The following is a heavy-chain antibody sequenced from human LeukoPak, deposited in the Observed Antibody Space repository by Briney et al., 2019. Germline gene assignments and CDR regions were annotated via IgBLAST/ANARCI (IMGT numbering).Heavy chain of an antibody. V-gene: IGHV3-20*04. CDR1: GFSFDEHG. D-gene: IGHD2-2*01. J-gene: IGHJ4*02. CDR2: INWSGGST. Sequence: GGSLRLSCTASGFSFDEHGMSWVRQVPGKGLEWVSGINWSGGSTGYADPLRGRFTISRDNAKNSLYLQMDSLRAEDTALYYCARAPITSPFYFDYWGQGTLVTVSS. CDR3: ARAPITSPFYFDY.